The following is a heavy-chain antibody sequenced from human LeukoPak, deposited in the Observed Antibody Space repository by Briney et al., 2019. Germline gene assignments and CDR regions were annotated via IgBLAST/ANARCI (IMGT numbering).Heavy chain of an antibody. V-gene: IGHV4-39*01. D-gene: IGHD2-2*02. CDR1: GGSISSSSYY. CDR3: ARRAPSAVPGEYCSSTSCYRSSNWFDP. Sequence: SETLSLTCTVSGGSISSSSYYWGWIRQPPGKGLVWIGSIYYSGSTYSNPSHTRRVTTSVDTSKNQFSLKLCSVTAAATAVYYCARRAPSAVPGEYCSSTSCYRSSNWFDPWGQGTLVTVSS. CDR2: IYYSGST. J-gene: IGHJ5*02.